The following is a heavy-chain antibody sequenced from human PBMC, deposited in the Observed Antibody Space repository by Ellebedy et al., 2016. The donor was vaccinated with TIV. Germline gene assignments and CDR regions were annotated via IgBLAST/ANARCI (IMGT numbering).Heavy chain of an antibody. CDR2: INPYSGDT. V-gene: IGHV1-18*01. J-gene: IGHJ4*02. CDR1: GYTFNIYG. Sequence: ASVKVSXXTSGYTFNIYGIPWVRQAPGQGLEWVGWINPYSGDTNYAHEVQGRVTMTTDTSTSTAYMDLRSLRSDDTAIYYCARIAAAGKRAFDFWGQGTLVTVSP. CDR3: ARIAAAGKRAFDF. D-gene: IGHD6-25*01.